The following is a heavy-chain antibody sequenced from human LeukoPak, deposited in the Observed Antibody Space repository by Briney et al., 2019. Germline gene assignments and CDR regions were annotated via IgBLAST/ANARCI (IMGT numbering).Heavy chain of an antibody. Sequence: SETLSLTCAVYGGSFSGYYWSWIRQPPGKGLEWIGEINHSGSTNYNPSLKSRVTISVDTSKNQFSLKLSSVTAADTAVYYCARGDITMVRGVRVLDAFDIWGQGTMVTVSS. J-gene: IGHJ3*02. CDR1: GGSFSGYY. CDR3: ARGDITMVRGVRVLDAFDI. CDR2: INHSGST. D-gene: IGHD3-10*01. V-gene: IGHV4-34*01.